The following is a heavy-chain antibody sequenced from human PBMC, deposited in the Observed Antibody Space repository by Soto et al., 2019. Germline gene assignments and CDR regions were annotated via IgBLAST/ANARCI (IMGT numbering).Heavy chain of an antibody. CDR3: ASHPEGDGYNPPRY. D-gene: IGHD5-12*01. Sequence: GGSLRLSCAASGFIFSSYAMSWVRQAPGKGLEWVSAISGSGGSTYYADSVKGRFTISRDNSKNTLYLQMNSLRAEDTAVYYCASHPEGDGYNPPRYWGQGTLVTVSS. J-gene: IGHJ4*02. CDR2: ISGSGGST. V-gene: IGHV3-23*01. CDR1: GFIFSSYA.